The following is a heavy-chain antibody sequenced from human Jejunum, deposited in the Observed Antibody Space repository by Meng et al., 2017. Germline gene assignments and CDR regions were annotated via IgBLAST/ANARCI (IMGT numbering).Heavy chain of an antibody. Sequence: HGHLHQWGAGLLKPSETLSLTCTVYSGSFTGYYWSWVRQSPGKGLEWIGEIHQTGSTNYSPSLQSRVTISIDTSKNEFSLELRSVTAADTAVYYCARYLWSRGLFDSWGQGTLVTVSS. CDR1: SGSFTGYY. D-gene: IGHD2-21*01. CDR3: ARYLWSRGLFDS. V-gene: IGHV4-34*01. CDR2: IHQTGST. J-gene: IGHJ5*01.